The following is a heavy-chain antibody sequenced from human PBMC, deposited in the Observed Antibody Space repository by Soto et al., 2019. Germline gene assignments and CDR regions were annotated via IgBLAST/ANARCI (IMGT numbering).Heavy chain of an antibody. J-gene: IGHJ4*02. V-gene: IGHV1-2*02. Sequence: QVQLVQSGAEVKKPGASVKVSCKASGYTFTGYYMHWVRQAPGQGLEWMGWINPNSGGTNYAQKSQRRVTMTRDTAISTAYMELSRLRSDDTAVYYCARPGFYCSGGSCYDYWGQGTLVTVSS. D-gene: IGHD2-15*01. CDR1: GYTFTGYY. CDR3: ARPGFYCSGGSCYDY. CDR2: INPNSGGT.